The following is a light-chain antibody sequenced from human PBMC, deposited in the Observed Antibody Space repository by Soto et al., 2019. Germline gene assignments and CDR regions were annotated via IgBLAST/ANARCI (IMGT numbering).Light chain of an antibody. Sequence: QSVLTQSPSASGTPGQRVTISCSGSSSNIGSNYVYWYQQLPGTAPKLLIYRNNQRPSGVPDRFSGSKSGTSASLAISGLRSEDEADYYCAAWDDSLSGPRYVFGTGTRSPS. CDR1: SSNIGSNY. J-gene: IGLJ1*01. CDR3: AAWDDSLSGPRYV. V-gene: IGLV1-47*01. CDR2: RNN.